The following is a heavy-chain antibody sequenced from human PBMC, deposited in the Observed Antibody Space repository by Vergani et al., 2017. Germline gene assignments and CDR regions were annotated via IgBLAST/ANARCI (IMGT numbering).Heavy chain of an antibody. Sequence: QVQLQESGPGLVKPSQTLSLTCTVSGGPISSRTSYWSWIRQPAGKGLEWIGRVYTSGSTNYNPSLKSRVTMSVDTSKNQFSLKLSSVTATDTAVYYCARGNSAYPSSGMDVWGQXP. CDR1: GGPISSRTSY. J-gene: IGHJ6*02. V-gene: IGHV4-61*02. CDR2: VYTSGST. D-gene: IGHD1/OR15-1a*01. CDR3: ARGNSAYPSSGMDV.